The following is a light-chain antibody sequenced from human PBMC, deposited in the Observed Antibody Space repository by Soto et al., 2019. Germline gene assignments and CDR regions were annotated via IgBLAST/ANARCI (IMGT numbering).Light chain of an antibody. J-gene: IGKJ5*01. Sequence: EIVMTQSPGTLSLSPGERATLSCRASQTIASRYLAWYQHQPGQAPRLLIYRTFARAPGIPDRFSGGGSDTDFNLTISRLEREDFAVYYCQQYDTSPPTVGQGTRLDI. V-gene: IGKV3-20*01. CDR3: QQYDTSPPT. CDR1: QTIASRY. CDR2: RTF.